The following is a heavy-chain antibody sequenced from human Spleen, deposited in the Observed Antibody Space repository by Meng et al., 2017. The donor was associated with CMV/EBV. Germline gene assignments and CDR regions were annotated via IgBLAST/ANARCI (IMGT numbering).Heavy chain of an antibody. CDR1: GGSFSGYS. Sequence: YGGSFSGYSWNWIRQPPGKGLEWIGEIRESETADYNSSLKSRVTISVDTSKHQFSLNLTSVTAADTAVYYCARESRGQQLVRGFDPWGQGTLVTVSS. V-gene: IGHV4-34*01. D-gene: IGHD6-13*01. J-gene: IGHJ5*02. CDR2: IRESETA. CDR3: ARESRGQQLVRGFDP.